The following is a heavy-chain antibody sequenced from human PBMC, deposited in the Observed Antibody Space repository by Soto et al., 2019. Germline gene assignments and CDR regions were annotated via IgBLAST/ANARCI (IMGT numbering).Heavy chain of an antibody. J-gene: IGHJ5*02. CDR2: INYSGST. V-gene: IGHV4-59*01. CDR1: GGSISGYSWY. D-gene: IGHD5-12*01. CDR3: ARGRSYIGYDTNWFDA. Sequence: QVQLQESGPRLVKPSETLSLSCFVSGGSISGYSWYWSWIRQPPGKGLEWIGYINYSGSTNYNPSLKSRVTISADTSKNQFSLKLDSMTAADTAVYYCARGRSYIGYDTNWFDAWGQGTLVTVSS.